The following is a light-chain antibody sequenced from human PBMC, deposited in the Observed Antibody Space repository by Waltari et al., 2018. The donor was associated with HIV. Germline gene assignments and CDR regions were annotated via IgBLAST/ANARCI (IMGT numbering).Light chain of an antibody. CDR1: QSLVHTNGYNY. CDR3: MQALQSPNT. J-gene: IGKJ2*01. Sequence: DILLTQSPLSLPVTPGEPASISCRSSQSLVHTNGYNYLDWYLQKPGQSPQLLISLASTRASGVPDRFRGSGSGTDFTLKISRVEAEDVGVYYCMQALQSPNTFGQGTKVEIK. CDR2: LAS. V-gene: IGKV2-28*01.